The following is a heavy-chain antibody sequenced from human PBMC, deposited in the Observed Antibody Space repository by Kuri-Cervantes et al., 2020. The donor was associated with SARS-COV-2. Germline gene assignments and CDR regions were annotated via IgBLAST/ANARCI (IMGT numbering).Heavy chain of an antibody. CDR2: IYHSGST. CDR1: GYSISSGYY. D-gene: IGHD6-25*01. Sequence: SQTLSLTCAVSGYSISSGYYWGWIRQPPGKGLEWIGSIYHSGSTYYNLSLKSRVTISVDTSKNQFSLKLSSVTAADTAVYYCARVGSALRRDFDYWGQGTLVTVSS. V-gene: IGHV4-38-2*01. J-gene: IGHJ4*02. CDR3: ARVGSALRRDFDY.